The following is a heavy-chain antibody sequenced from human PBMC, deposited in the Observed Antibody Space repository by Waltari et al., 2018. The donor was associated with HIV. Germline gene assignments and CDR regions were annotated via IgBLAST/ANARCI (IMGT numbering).Heavy chain of an antibody. V-gene: IGHV1-2*02. J-gene: IGHJ6*02. D-gene: IGHD2-2*01. CDR3: ARGGASTTPRDYNYYGLDV. CDR2: INPKSGGT. CDR1: GYSLTDHY. Sequence: QVELVQCGAEVKTPGASVKLSCQAAGYSLTDHYIHRGRQAPGHGLEWMGWINPKSGGTKHAQKFQGRVTMTRDTSMSTVYMEVSRLTSDDTAVYYCARGGASTTPRDYNYYGLDVWGQGTTVTVSS.